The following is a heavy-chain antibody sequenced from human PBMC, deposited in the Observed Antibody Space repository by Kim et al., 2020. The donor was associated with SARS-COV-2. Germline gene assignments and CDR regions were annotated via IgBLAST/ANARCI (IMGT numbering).Heavy chain of an antibody. Sequence: SETLSLTCTVSGDSIGSYYWSWIRQPPGKGLEWIGYIYYSGSTNYNPSLKSRVTISVDTSKNQFSLKLSSVTAADTAVYYCARHRGAGLLYYYYFGMDVWGQGTTVTVSS. V-gene: IGHV4-59*08. J-gene: IGHJ6*02. CDR3: ARHRGAGLLYYYYFGMDV. CDR2: IYYSGST. CDR1: GDSIGSYY. D-gene: IGHD1-26*01.